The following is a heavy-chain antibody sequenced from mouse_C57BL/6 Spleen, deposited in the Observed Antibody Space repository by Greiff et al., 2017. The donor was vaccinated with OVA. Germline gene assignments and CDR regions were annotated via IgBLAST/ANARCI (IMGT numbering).Heavy chain of an antibody. J-gene: IGHJ2*01. Sequence: DVKLVESVAELVRPGASVKLSCTASGFNIKNTYMHWVKQRPEQGLEWIGRIDPANGNTKYAPKFQGKATITADTSSNTAYLQLSSLTSEDTAIYYCARAYGSNYYFDYWGQGTTLTVSS. V-gene: IGHV14-3*01. CDR3: ARAYGSNYYFDY. CDR1: GFNIKNTY. D-gene: IGHD1-1*01. CDR2: IDPANGNT.